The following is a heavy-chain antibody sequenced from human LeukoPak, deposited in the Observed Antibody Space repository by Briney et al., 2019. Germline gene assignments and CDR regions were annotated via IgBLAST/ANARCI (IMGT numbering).Heavy chain of an antibody. Sequence: GGSLRLSCAASGFTFSSYAMHWVRQAPGKGLEWVAVISYDGSNKYYADSVKGRFTISRDNSKNTLYLQVNSLRAEDTAVYYCARDRSKTVTTNLLVYWGQGTLVTVSS. D-gene: IGHD4-17*01. V-gene: IGHV3-30*04. CDR3: ARDRSKTVTTNLLVY. CDR1: GFTFSSYA. J-gene: IGHJ4*02. CDR2: ISYDGSNK.